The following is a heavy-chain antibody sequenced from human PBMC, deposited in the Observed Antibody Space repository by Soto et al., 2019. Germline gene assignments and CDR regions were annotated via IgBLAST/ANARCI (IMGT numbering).Heavy chain of an antibody. CDR3: TRWGDYAHV. D-gene: IGHD2-2*01. V-gene: IGHV3-23*01. CDR2: ISASRGKI. Sequence: EVLLFESGGGLVQPGGSLRLSCAGSGFTSGTTWGRQTPGKGLEWVSGISASRGKIFYADSVRSRFTVSKANSKYTLYLQMDSPKDDDTAKYFCTRWGDYAHVCGQGTKGILSS. J-gene: IGHJ6*01. CDR1: GFTSGT.